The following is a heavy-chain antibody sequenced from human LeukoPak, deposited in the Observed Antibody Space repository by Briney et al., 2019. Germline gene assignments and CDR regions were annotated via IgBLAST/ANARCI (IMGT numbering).Heavy chain of an antibody. CDR1: GFTFDDYA. CDR2: ISSSGSSI. D-gene: IGHD6-19*01. Sequence: GRSLRLSCAASGFTFDDYAMHWVRQAPGKGLEWASYISSSGSSIYYADSVKGRFTISRDNAKNSLYLQMSSLRAEDTAVYYCARGQWLAFDYWGQGTLVTVSS. J-gene: IGHJ4*02. CDR3: ARGQWLAFDY. V-gene: IGHV3-48*03.